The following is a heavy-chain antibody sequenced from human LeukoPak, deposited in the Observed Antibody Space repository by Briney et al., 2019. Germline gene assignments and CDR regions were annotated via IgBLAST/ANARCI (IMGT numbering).Heavy chain of an antibody. CDR1: GFTFSSYS. CDR3: ARGSSGWYSGLIYFDY. Sequence: GGSLRLSCAASGFTFSSYSMNWVRQAPGKGLEWVSYISSSSSTIYYADSVKGRFTISRDNAKNSLYLQMNSLRAEDTAVYYCARGSSGWYSGLIYFDYWGQGTLVTVSS. CDR2: ISSSSSTI. D-gene: IGHD6-19*01. V-gene: IGHV3-48*04. J-gene: IGHJ4*02.